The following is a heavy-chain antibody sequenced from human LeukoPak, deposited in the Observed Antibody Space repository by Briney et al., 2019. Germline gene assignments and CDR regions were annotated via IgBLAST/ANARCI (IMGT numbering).Heavy chain of an antibody. J-gene: IGHJ4*02. V-gene: IGHV4-4*07. CDR2: IYTSGTT. D-gene: IGHD5-18*01. Sequence: PSETLSLTCTVSGGSINGYYWTWIRQPAGKGLEWIGRIYTSGTTNYNPSLKSRVTMSVDTSKNQFSLKLSSVTAAGTAMYYCAREINVDTAMVLDYWGQGALVTVSS. CDR3: AREINVDTAMVLDY. CDR1: GGSINGYY.